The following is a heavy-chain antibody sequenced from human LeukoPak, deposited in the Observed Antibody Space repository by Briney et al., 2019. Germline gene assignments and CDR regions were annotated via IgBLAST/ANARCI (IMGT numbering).Heavy chain of an antibody. CDR1: GGSITSSSHY. D-gene: IGHD3-3*01. Sequence: SETLSLTCRVSGGSITSSSHYWGWIRQSPEKGLEWIGSIYYSGSTYYNPSLKSRVTISVDTSKNQFSLKLSSVTAADTAVYYCASFEDDFWSGYTNYDYWGQGTLVTVSS. V-gene: IGHV4-39*07. CDR2: IYYSGST. CDR3: ASFEDDFWSGYTNYDY. J-gene: IGHJ4*02.